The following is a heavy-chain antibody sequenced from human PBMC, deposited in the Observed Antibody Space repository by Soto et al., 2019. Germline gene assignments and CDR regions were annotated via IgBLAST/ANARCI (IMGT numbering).Heavy chain of an antibody. J-gene: IGHJ1*01. CDR1: GFSFSDYY. D-gene: IGHD3-22*01. V-gene: IGHV3-11*06. CDR2: INNSSHHA. Sequence: AQLVESGGGLVKPGGSLRLSCGTSGFSFSDYYMGWIRQAPGKGLEWVSYINNSSHHADYADSVRGRFAISRDNAKSTLYLEMRSLRVDDTAVYYCVRGGTRYYFDRSGQESWGQGVLVTVSS. CDR3: VRGGTRYYFDRSGQES.